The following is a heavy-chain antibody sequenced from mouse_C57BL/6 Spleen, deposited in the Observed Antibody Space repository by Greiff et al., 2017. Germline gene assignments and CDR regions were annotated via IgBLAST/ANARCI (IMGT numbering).Heavy chain of an antibody. CDR1: GFTFTDYY. V-gene: IGHV7-3*01. CDR3: ARLGNWDPYYAMDY. Sequence: EVQGVESGGGLVQPGGSLSLSCAASGFTFTDYYMSWVRQPPGKALEWLGFIRNKANGYTTEYSASVKGRFTISRDNSQSILYLQMNALRAEDSATYYCARLGNWDPYYAMDYWGQGTSVTVSS. CDR2: IRNKANGYTT. D-gene: IGHD4-1*01. J-gene: IGHJ4*01.